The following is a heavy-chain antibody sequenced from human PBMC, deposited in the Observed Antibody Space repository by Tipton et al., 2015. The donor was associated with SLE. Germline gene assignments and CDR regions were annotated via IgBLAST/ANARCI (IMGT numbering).Heavy chain of an antibody. CDR3: ARGTKLGNHYYYYYMDV. D-gene: IGHD7-27*01. V-gene: IGHV4-59*01. Sequence: TLSLTCTVSSDSMSSYYWSWIRQPPGKGLEWIGFIYYSGSTDYNPSLKSRVSLGVDTSKNQFSLKLRSVTAADTAVYYCARGTKLGNHYYYYYMDVWGKGTTVTVSS. CDR2: IYYSGST. J-gene: IGHJ6*03. CDR1: SDSMSSYY.